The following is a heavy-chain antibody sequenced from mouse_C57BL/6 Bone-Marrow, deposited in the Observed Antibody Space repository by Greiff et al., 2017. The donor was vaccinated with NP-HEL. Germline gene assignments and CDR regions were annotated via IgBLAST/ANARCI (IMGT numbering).Heavy chain of an antibody. D-gene: IGHD2-4*01. CDR3: ARGDYGGRYYFDC. Sequence: VQLQQSGPELVKPGASVKIPCKASGYTFTDYNMDWVKQSHGKSLEWIGDINPNNGGTIYNQKFKGKATLTVDKSSSTAYMELRSLTSEDTAVYYCARGDYGGRYYFDCGGQGTTLTVSS. V-gene: IGHV1-18*01. CDR2: INPNNGGT. J-gene: IGHJ2*01. CDR1: GYTFTDYN.